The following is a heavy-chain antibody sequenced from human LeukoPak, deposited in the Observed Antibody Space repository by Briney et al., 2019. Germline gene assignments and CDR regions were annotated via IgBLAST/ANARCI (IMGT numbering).Heavy chain of an antibody. CDR1: GFIFSDYY. D-gene: IGHD3-10*01. CDR3: ARDGHAYGRGSPHY. CDR2: ISSSGSTK. V-gene: IGHV3-11*01. Sequence: GGSLRLSCAASGFIFSDYYMSWIRQAPGKGLEWVSCISSSGSTKYYADSVKGRFTISRDNAKNSYLQMNSLRAEDTAVYYCARDGHAYGRGSPHYWGQGTLVTVSS. J-gene: IGHJ4*02.